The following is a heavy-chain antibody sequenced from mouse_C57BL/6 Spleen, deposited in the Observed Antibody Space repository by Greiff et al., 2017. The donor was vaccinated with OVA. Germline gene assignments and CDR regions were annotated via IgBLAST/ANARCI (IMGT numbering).Heavy chain of an antibody. D-gene: IGHD3-3*01. CDR3: ARGPGYAMDY. CDR1: GFNFKDAY. CDR2: IGPENGIT. Sequence: EVQLQQSGAELVRPGASVKLSCTASGFNFKDAYMHWVRQTPEKGLEWIGWIGPENGITDYASNCHGQATITGDTSSNTAYLQLSSLTSEDTAVYYCARGPGYAMDYWGQGTSVTVSS. J-gene: IGHJ4*01. V-gene: IGHV14-4*01.